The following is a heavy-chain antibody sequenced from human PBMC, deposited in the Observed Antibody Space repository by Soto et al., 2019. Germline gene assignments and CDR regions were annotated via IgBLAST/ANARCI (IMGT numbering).Heavy chain of an antibody. Sequence: QVQLQESGPGLVKPSGTLSLTCAVSGGSISSSNWWSWVRQPPGKGLEWFGEIYHSGSTNYNPSLKSRVTISVDKSKNQFSLKLSSVTAADTAVYYCASRFHQQWLVPRVLDYWGQGTLVTVSS. CDR2: IYHSGST. D-gene: IGHD6-19*01. CDR3: ASRFHQQWLVPRVLDY. J-gene: IGHJ4*02. V-gene: IGHV4-4*02. CDR1: GGSISSSNW.